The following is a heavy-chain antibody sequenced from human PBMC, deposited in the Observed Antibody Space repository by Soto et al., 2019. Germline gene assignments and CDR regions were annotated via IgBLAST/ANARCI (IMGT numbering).Heavy chain of an antibody. V-gene: IGHV4-30-2*01. CDR2: IYHSGST. CDR3: ARGQGTMVRGVTFDY. CDR1: GGSISSGGYS. J-gene: IGHJ4*02. Sequence: QLQLQESGSGLVKPSQTLSLTCAVSGGSISSGGYSWSWIRQPPGKGLEWIGYIYHSGSTYYNPSLKSRVTISVDRSKNQFSLKLGSVTAGDTAVYYCARGQGTMVRGVTFDYWGQGTLVTVSS. D-gene: IGHD3-10*01.